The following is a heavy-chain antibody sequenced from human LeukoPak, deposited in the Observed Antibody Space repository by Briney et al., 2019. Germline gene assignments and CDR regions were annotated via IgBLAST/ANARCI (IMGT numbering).Heavy chain of an antibody. J-gene: IGHJ4*02. V-gene: IGHV3-21*01. D-gene: IGHD3-10*01. CDR2: ISSSSSYI. CDR1: GFTFSSYS. CDR3: AREGFGELLPPYFDY. Sequence: GGSLRLSCAASGFTFSSYSMNWVRQAPGKGLEWVSSISSSSSYIYYADSVKGRFIISRDNAKNSLYLQMNSLRAEDTAVYYCAREGFGELLPPYFDYWGQGTLVTVSS.